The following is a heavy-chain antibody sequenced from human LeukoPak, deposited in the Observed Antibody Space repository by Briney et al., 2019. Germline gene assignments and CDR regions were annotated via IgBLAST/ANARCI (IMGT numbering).Heavy chain of an antibody. J-gene: IGHJ4*02. V-gene: IGHV3-53*04. CDR3: ARVDTVMAYYFDL. CDR2: IYSGGTT. D-gene: IGHD5-18*01. CDR1: GFTVSTNC. Sequence: GGSLRLSCAASGFTVSTNCMTWVRQAPGKGLEWVSTIYSGGTTYYADSVMGRFTISRHNSRSTLYLQMNSLRAEDTAVYYCARVDTVMAYYFDLWGQGTLVTVSS.